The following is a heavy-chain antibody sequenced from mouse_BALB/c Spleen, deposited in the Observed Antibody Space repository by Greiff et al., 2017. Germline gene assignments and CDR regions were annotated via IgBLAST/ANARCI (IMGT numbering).Heavy chain of an antibody. V-gene: IGHV1S81*02. CDR3: ARSGGYGNYYFDY. CDR1: GYTFTSYW. J-gene: IGHJ2*01. Sequence: QVQLQQPGAELVKPGASVKLSCKASGYTFTSYWMHWVKQRPGQGLEWIGEINPSNGRTNYNEKFKSKATLTVDKSSSTAYMQLSSLTSEDSAVYYCARSGGYGNYYFDYWGQGTTRTVSS. CDR2: INPSNGRT. D-gene: IGHD2-1*01.